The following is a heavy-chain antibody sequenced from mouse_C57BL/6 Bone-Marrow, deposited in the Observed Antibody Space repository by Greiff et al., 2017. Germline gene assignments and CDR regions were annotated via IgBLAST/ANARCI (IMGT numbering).Heavy chain of an antibody. Sequence: QVQLQQPGAELVKPGASVQLSCKASGYTFTSYWMHWVKQRPGRGLEWIGRIDPISGGTKYNEKFKSKATLTVDKPSSTAYMQLSSLTSEDSAVYYCAGITTASEYFDYWGQGTTLTVSS. CDR2: IDPISGGT. CDR1: GYTFTSYW. V-gene: IGHV1-72*01. D-gene: IGHD1-2*01. CDR3: AGITTASEYFDY. J-gene: IGHJ2*01.